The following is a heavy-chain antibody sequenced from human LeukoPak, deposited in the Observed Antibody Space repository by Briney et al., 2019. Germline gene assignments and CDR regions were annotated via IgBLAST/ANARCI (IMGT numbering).Heavy chain of an antibody. D-gene: IGHD2-21*02. CDR3: ARASYCGGDCYGEIDY. J-gene: IGHJ4*02. CDR2: ISSSSSYI. V-gene: IGHV3-21*01. Sequence: GGSLRLSCAASGFTFSSYSMNWVRQAPGRGLEWVSSISSSSSYIYYADSVKGRFTISRDNAKNSLYLQMNSLRAEDTAVYYCARASYCGGDCYGEIDYWGQGTLVTVSS. CDR1: GFTFSSYS.